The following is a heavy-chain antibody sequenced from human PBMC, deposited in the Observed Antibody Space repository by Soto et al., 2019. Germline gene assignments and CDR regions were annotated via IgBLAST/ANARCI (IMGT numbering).Heavy chain of an antibody. CDR3: ARGADIVVVPAATYYYYYYMDV. CDR1: GYTFTSYD. V-gene: IGHV1-8*01. CDR2: MNPNSGNT. J-gene: IGHJ6*03. D-gene: IGHD2-2*01. Sequence: ASVKVSCKASGYTFTSYDINWVRQATGQGLEWMGWMNPNSGNTGYAQKFQGRVTMTRNTSISTAYMELSSLRSEDTAVYYCARGADIVVVPAATYYYYYYMDVWGKGTTVTVSS.